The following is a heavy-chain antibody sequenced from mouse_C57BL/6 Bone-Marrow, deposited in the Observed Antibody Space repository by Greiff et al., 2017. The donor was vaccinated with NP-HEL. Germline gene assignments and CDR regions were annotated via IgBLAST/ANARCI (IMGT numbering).Heavy chain of an antibody. Sequence: VQLQQPGAELVKPGASVKLSCKASGYTFTSYCMHWVKQRPGQGLEWIGMIHPNSGSTNYNEKFKSKATLTVDKSSSTAYMQLSSLTSEDSAVYYCARQTYYDYDGEDAMDYWGQGTSVTVSS. V-gene: IGHV1-64*01. D-gene: IGHD2-4*01. CDR3: ARQTYYDYDGEDAMDY. CDR1: GYTFTSYC. J-gene: IGHJ4*01. CDR2: IHPNSGST.